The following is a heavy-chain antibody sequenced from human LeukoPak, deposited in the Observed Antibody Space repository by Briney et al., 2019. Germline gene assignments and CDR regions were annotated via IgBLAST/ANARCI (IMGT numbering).Heavy chain of an antibody. CDR2: TRNKANSYTT. CDR3: ARDLGSGYDY. V-gene: IGHV3-72*01. D-gene: IGHD3-22*01. CDR1: GFTFSDHY. J-gene: IGHJ4*02. Sequence: PGGSLRLSCAASGFTFSDHYMDWVRQAPGKGLEWVGRTRNKANSYTTEYAASVKGRFTISRDDSKNSLYLQMNSLKTEDTAMYYCARDLGSGYDYWGQGTLVTVSS.